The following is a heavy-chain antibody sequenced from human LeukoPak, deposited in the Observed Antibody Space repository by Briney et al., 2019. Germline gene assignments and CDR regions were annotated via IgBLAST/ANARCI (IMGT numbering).Heavy chain of an antibody. CDR3: ARDLDSSGTTPGY. J-gene: IGHJ4*02. CDR1: GGSFSGYY. V-gene: IGHV4-34*01. D-gene: IGHD3-22*01. CDR2: INHSGST. Sequence: SETLSLTCAVYGGSFSGYYWSWIRQPPGKGLEWIGEINHSGSTNYNPSLKSRVSISVDTSKNQFSLKLSSVTAADTAVYYCARDLDSSGTTPGYWGQGTLVTVSS.